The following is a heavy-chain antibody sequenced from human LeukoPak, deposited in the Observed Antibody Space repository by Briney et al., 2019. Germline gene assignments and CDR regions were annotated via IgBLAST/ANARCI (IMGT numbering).Heavy chain of an antibody. D-gene: IGHD3-10*01. CDR3: ARDSLTQYGSGSYWGFDY. Sequence: GGSLRLSCAASGFTFSNYWMSWVRQAPGKGPEWVGDIKTDGSDKYYVGSVKGRFTISRDNAKNSLYLQMNSLRAEDTTVYYCARDSLTQYGSGSYWGFDYWGQGILVTVSS. CDR1: GFTFSNYW. CDR2: IKTDGSDK. J-gene: IGHJ4*02. V-gene: IGHV3-7*03.